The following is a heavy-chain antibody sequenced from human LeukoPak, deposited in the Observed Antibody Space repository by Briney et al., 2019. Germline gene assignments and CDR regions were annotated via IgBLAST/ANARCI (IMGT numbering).Heavy chain of an antibody. Sequence: SVKVSCKASGRTFIRYAISWVRQAPGHGLEWMGGIISIFGTANYAQKFQGRVTITTDESTSTAYMELSSLSSEDTAVYYCARSIYGSARTYYYYYYMDVWGKGTTVTVSS. CDR3: ARSIYGSARTYYYYYYMDV. CDR1: GRTFIRYA. D-gene: IGHD3-10*01. CDR2: IISIFGTA. V-gene: IGHV1-69*05. J-gene: IGHJ6*03.